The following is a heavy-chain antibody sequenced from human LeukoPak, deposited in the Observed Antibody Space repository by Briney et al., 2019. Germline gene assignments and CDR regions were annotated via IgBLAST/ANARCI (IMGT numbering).Heavy chain of an antibody. CDR3: ARTCYDILTGYPYSDY. Sequence: PGGSLRLSCAASGFTFSSYEMDWVRQAPGKGLEWVSYISSSGSTIYYADSVKGRFTISRDNAKNSLYLQMNSLRAEDTAVYYCARTCYDILTGYPYSDYWGQGTLVTVSS. J-gene: IGHJ4*02. CDR2: ISSSGSTI. V-gene: IGHV3-48*03. CDR1: GFTFSSYE. D-gene: IGHD3-9*01.